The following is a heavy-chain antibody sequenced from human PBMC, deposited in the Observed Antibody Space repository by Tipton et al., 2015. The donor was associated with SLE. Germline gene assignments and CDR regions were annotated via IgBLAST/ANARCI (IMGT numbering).Heavy chain of an antibody. CDR3: ARDPSGSYYPWAFDI. V-gene: IGHV4-61*02. Sequence: LRLSCTVSGGSISSGSYYWSWIRQPAGKGLEWIGRIYTSGSTNYNPSLKSRVTISVDTSKNQFSLKLSSVTAADTAVYYCARDPSGSYYPWAFDIWGQGTMVTVSS. CDR2: IYTSGST. D-gene: IGHD3-10*01. CDR1: GGSISSGSYY. J-gene: IGHJ3*02.